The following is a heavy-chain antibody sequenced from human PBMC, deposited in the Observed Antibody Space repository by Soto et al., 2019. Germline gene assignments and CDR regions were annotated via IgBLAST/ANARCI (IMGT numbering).Heavy chain of an antibody. CDR2: IRHTGST. V-gene: IGHV4-34*01. Sequence: SETLSLTCAVYGGSFSGYYWSWIRQPPGKGLEWIGEIRHTGSTNYNPSLKSRATISVDTSKNQFSLKLSSVTAADTALYYCARVKTETRTFYHYYDMDVWGQGTTVTVSS. J-gene: IGHJ6*02. CDR1: GGSFSGYY. CDR3: ARVKTETRTFYHYYDMDV. D-gene: IGHD4-17*01.